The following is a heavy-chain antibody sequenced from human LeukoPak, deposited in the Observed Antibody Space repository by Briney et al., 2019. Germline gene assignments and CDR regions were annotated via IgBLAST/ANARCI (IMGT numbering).Heavy chain of an antibody. CDR2: ISSSSSYI. Sequence: GGSLRLSCAASGFTFSSYSMNWVRQAPWKGLEWVSSISSSSSYIYYADSVKGRFTISRDNAKNSLYLQMNSLRAEDTAVYYCAREGGYDILLDYWGQGTLVTVSS. CDR1: GFTFSSYS. CDR3: AREGGYDILLDY. J-gene: IGHJ4*02. D-gene: IGHD3-9*01. V-gene: IGHV3-21*01.